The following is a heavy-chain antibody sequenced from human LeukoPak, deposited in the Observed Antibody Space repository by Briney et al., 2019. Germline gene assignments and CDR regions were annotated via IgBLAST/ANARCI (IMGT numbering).Heavy chain of an antibody. Sequence: SETLSLTCAVYGGSFSGYYWSWIRQPPGKGLEWIGEINDSGSTNYNPSLKSRVTVSVDTSKNQFSLKLSSVTAADTAVYYCARATSMGYDFWSGGYNWCDPWGQGTLVTLSS. CDR1: GGSFSGYY. D-gene: IGHD3-3*01. V-gene: IGHV4-34*01. J-gene: IGHJ5*02. CDR3: ARATSMGYDFWSGGYNWCDP. CDR2: INDSGST.